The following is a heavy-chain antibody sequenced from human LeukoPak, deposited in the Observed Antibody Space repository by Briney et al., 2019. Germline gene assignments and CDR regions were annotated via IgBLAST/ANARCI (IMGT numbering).Heavy chain of an antibody. J-gene: IGHJ4*02. V-gene: IGHV1-3*01. CDR1: QYSFTDYA. CDR3: TRSGIVGAPGDFDY. CDR2: IDAGNGRT. Sequence: ASVKVSCKASQYSFTDYAVHWVRQAPGQRLEWMGWIDAGNGRTKYSQRFQGRLTIIRDTSATTAYMELSSLRSEDTAVYYCTRSGIVGAPGDFDYWGQGTLVTVSS. D-gene: IGHD1-26*01.